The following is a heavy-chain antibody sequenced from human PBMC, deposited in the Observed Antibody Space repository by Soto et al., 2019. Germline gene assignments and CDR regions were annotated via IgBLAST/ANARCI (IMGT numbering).Heavy chain of an antibody. CDR3: APSIFYYGMDV. J-gene: IGHJ6*02. CDR1: GYTFTNYW. CDR2: IYPGDSDT. V-gene: IGHV5-51*01. Sequence: GESLKISCKGSGYTFTNYWIGWVRQMPGKGPEWMGIIYPGDSDTKYNPSFQGQVTISADKSITTTYLQWSSLKASDTAIYYCAPSIFYYGMDVWGQGTTAPVSS.